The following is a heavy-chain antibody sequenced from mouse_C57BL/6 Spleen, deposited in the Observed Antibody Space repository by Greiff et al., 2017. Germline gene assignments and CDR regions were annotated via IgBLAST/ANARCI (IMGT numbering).Heavy chain of an antibody. Sequence: VQLQQSGAELVKPGASVKISCKASGYAFSSYWMNWVKQRPGKGLEWIGQIYPGDGDTNYNGKFKGKATLTADKSSSTAYMQLSSLTSEDSAVDVCARDLTTVVALDYWGQGTTLTVSS. J-gene: IGHJ2*01. D-gene: IGHD1-1*01. CDR3: ARDLTTVVALDY. CDR1: GYAFSSYW. V-gene: IGHV1-80*01. CDR2: IYPGDGDT.